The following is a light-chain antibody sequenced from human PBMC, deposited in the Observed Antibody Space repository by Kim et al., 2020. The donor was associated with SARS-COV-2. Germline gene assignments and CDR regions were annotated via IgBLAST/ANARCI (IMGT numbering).Light chain of an antibody. CDR1: ALPKQY. CDR3: QSADSSGTLWV. V-gene: IGLV3-25*03. Sequence: SYELTQPPSVSVSPGQTARITCSGDALPKQYACWYQQKPGQAPVLVIYKDSERPSGIPERFSGSSSGTTDTLTISGVQAEDEADYYCQSADSSGTLWVFGGGTQLTVL. J-gene: IGLJ3*02. CDR2: KDS.